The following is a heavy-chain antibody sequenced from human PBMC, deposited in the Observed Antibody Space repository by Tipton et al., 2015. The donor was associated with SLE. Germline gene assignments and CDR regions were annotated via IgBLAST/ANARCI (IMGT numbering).Heavy chain of an antibody. J-gene: IGHJ5*02. CDR2: INHSGST. V-gene: IGHV4-34*01. CDR3: ARVASYDGSGYYLDWFDP. D-gene: IGHD3-22*01. CDR1: GGSVSSYY. Sequence: TLSLTCTVSGGSVSSYYWSWIRQPPGKGLEWIGEINHSGSTNYNPSLKSRVTISVDTSKNQFSLKLSSVTAADTAVYYCARVASYDGSGYYLDWFDPWGQGTLVTVSS.